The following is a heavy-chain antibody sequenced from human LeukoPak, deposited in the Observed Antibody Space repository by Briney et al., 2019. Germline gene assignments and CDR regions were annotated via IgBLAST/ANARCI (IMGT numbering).Heavy chain of an antibody. J-gene: IGHJ3*02. CDR1: GFTLSSYA. V-gene: IGHV3-23*01. Sequence: GGSLRLSCAASGFTLSSYAMSWVRQGPGKGLEWVSAISVSGNTYHADSVKGRFTISRDSSKNTLYLQMNSLRAEDAAVYYCAKVSEADANIVSAFDIWGQGTMVTVSS. CDR2: ISVSGNT. CDR3: AKVSEADANIVSAFDI. D-gene: IGHD4/OR15-4a*01.